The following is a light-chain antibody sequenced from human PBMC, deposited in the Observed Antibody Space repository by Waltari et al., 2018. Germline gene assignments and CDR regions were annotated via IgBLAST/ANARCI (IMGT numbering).Light chain of an antibody. CDR2: DTS. V-gene: IGKV3-11*01. J-gene: IGKJ4*01. CDR3: QQRRNWPLT. Sequence: DIVLTQSPATLSLSPGERATLSCRASQSIHNYLALYQQKPGQAPRLLIYDTSNRATGISARFSGSGFGTDFTLTISSLEPEDFAVYYCQQRRNWPLTFGGGTKVEIK. CDR1: QSIHNY.